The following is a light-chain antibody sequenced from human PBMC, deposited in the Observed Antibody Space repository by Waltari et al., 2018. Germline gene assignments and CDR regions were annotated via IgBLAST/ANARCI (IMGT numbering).Light chain of an antibody. CDR2: GAS. CDR1: QGISTY. J-gene: IGKJ4*01. V-gene: IGKV1-9*01. CDR3: HHLNSYPPLT. Sequence: DIQLTQSPSFLSASIGDRVTITCRASQGISTYVAWYQQKPGEAPKLRIYGASTLQSGVPSRFAGNGSGTEFTLTISTLQPEDFAPYYCHHLNSYPPLTFGGGPRWRSN.